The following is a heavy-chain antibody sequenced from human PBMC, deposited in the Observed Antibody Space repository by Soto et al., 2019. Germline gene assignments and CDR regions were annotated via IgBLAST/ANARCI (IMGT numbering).Heavy chain of an antibody. D-gene: IGHD3-10*01. CDR2: INPSGGST. CDR3: AQGRIPTVRGALIH. V-gene: IGHV1-46*01. Sequence: QVQLVQSGAEVKKPGASVKVSCKASGYTFTSYYMHWVRQAPGQGLEWMGIINPSGGSTSYAHKFQGIYTMTRDTSKSTVYMELSDLKSTDTAVYYCAQGRIPTVRGALIHWGQGTLVAVSS. CDR1: GYTFTSYY. J-gene: IGHJ4*02.